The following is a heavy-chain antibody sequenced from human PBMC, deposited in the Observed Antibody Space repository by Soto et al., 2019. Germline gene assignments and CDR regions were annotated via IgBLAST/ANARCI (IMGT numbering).Heavy chain of an antibody. CDR2: IIPVFATT. CDR1: GGLFSSFA. V-gene: IGHV1-69*01. Sequence: QEKLVQSGAEVKKPGSSMKISCKASGGLFSSFAISWVRQAPGQGLEWMGGIIPVFATTNYAQKFQDRVTITADESTNTAYMELSNLRFEDTVIYYCAIGGGPYVWFNEFWGQGTLVTVSS. D-gene: IGHD3-10*02. J-gene: IGHJ4*02. CDR3: AIGGGPYVWFNEF.